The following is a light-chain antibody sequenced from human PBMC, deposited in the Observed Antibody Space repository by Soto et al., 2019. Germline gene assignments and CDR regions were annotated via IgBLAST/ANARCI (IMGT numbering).Light chain of an antibody. Sequence: QSALTQPASVSGSPGQSITISCTGTSSDVGTYNFVSWYQQHPRKVPKLVIYEVSNRPSGVPNRFFGSKSGNRASLTISGLQAEDGADYYCCSYTGGSSWVFGGGTQLTVL. J-gene: IGLJ3*02. CDR3: CSYTGGSSWV. V-gene: IGLV2-14*01. CDR2: EVS. CDR1: SSDVGTYNF.